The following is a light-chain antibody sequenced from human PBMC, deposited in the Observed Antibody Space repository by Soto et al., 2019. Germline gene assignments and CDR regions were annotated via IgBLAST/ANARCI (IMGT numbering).Light chain of an antibody. CDR1: QAIDNY. Sequence: DIQMTQSPSSLSASVGDGVTITCRASQAIDNYVAWYQQKPGKVPRLLIYGASTLQSGVPSRFSGNASGTEFTLTISVLQPEDAATYSCQKYDGAPATFGRGTKVKI. CDR3: QKYDGAPAT. J-gene: IGKJ1*01. V-gene: IGKV1-27*01. CDR2: GAS.